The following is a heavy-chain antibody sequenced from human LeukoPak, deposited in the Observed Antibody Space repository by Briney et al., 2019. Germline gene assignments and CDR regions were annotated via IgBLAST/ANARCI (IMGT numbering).Heavy chain of an antibody. CDR1: GFTFSSSG. CDR2: ISYEGSNK. CDR3: ENGIPTSDGYCSGGSCRSKSFDI. Sequence: GGSLRPSCAAAGFTFSSSGMHWVRQVPDRGLEWVAVISYEGSNKYHADSVKGRFTISRDNSKNTLYLQMNSLRAEDTAVYYCENGIPTSDGYCSGGSCRSKSFDIWGQGTMVTVSS. D-gene: IGHD2-15*01. J-gene: IGHJ3*02. V-gene: IGHV3-30*18.